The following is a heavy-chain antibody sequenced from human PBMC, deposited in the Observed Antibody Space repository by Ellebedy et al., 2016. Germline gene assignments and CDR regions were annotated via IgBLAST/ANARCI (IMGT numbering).Heavy chain of an antibody. V-gene: IGHV4-30-4*01. CDR1: GTSLRGGTHY. Sequence: LRLXXTVSGTSLRGGTHYWTWIRQSPGKGLEWLGCMFYSGTTYYNPSLKGRVSMSVDTSGNQFSMRLRSVSAADTAVYYCARMGMDWYGEQTFYFYAVDVWGEGTTVAVSS. D-gene: IGHD3/OR15-3a*01. CDR3: ARMGMDWYGEQTFYFYAVDV. J-gene: IGHJ6*04. CDR2: MFYSGTT.